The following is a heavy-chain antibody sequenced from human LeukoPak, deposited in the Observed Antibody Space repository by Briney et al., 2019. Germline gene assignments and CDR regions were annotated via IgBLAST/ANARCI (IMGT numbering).Heavy chain of an antibody. CDR1: GGSFSGYY. V-gene: IGHV4-34*01. Sequence: SETLSLTCAVYGGSFSGYYWSWIRQPPGKGLEWIGEINHSGSTNYNPSLKSRVTISVDTSKNQFSLKLSSVTAADTAVYYCARGRYSSGWYSYYYGMDVWGQGTTVTVSS. J-gene: IGHJ6*02. CDR2: INHSGST. D-gene: IGHD6-19*01. CDR3: ARGRYSSGWYSYYYGMDV.